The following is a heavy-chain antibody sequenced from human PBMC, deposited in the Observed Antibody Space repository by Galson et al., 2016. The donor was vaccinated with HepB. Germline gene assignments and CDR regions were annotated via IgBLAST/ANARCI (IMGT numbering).Heavy chain of an antibody. D-gene: IGHD4-23*01. CDR1: AFTFSTYW. V-gene: IGHV3-7*01. Sequence: SLRLSCAASAFTFSTYWMSWVRQAPGKGLEWVANINQDGSEKSYVDSVKGRFTISRDNAKNSLYLHMNSLRAEDTAVYFCVRDHSVVPTTAYNWFDPWGRGTLVTVSS. CDR3: VRDHSVVPTTAYNWFDP. J-gene: IGHJ5*02. CDR2: INQDGSEK.